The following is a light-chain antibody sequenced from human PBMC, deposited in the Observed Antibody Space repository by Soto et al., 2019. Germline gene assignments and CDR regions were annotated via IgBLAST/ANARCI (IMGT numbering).Light chain of an antibody. CDR2: AAS. V-gene: IGKV3-20*01. CDR3: QQYGSSPRT. CDR1: QSVSSSY. J-gene: IGKJ2*01. Sequence: EIVLTQSPGPLSLSPGERATLSCGASQSVSSSYLAWYQQKPGQAPRLLIYAASSRATGIPDRFSGSGSGTDFTLTISRLEPEDFAVYSCQQYGSSPRTFGQGTKLEIK.